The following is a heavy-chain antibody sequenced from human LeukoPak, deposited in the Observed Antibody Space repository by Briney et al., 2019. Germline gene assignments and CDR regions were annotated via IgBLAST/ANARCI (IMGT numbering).Heavy chain of an antibody. CDR1: GFTFDGYA. CDR2: ISWNSGSI. D-gene: IGHD6-25*01. J-gene: IGHJ6*02. Sequence: GGSLRLSCAASGFTFDGYAMHWVRQAPGKGLEWVSGISWNSGSIGYADSVKGRFTISRDNAKNSLYLQMNSLRAEDTALYYCAKETAAKYYYYYYGMDVWGQGTTVTVSS. CDR3: AKETAAKYYYYYYGMDV. V-gene: IGHV3-9*01.